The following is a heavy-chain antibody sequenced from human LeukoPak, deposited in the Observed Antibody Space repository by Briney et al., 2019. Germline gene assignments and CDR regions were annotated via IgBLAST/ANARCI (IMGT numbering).Heavy chain of an antibody. CDR1: GGSISSYY. J-gene: IGHJ4*02. Sequence: SETLSLTCTVSGGSISSYYWNWIRQPPGKGLEWIGYIYYSGSTNYNPSLKSRVTISVDTSKNQFSLKLSSVTAADTAVYYCARDRSGSYSDYWGQGTLVTVSS. CDR2: IYYSGST. D-gene: IGHD1-26*01. V-gene: IGHV4-59*01. CDR3: ARDRSGSYSDY.